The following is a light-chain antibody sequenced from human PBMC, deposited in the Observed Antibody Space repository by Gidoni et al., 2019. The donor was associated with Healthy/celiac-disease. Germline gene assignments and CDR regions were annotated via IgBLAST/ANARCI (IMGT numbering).Light chain of an antibody. J-gene: IGLJ1*01. V-gene: IGLV2-14*01. CDR3: SSYTSSSTNV. Sequence: QSARTQHASVSGSHGQSITISCTGTSSDVGGYNYVSWYQQHPGKAPKLMMYEVSNRPSGVSNRFAGSKSGNSASLTISGLQAEDEADYDCSSYTSSSTNVFGTGTKVTVL. CDR1: SSDVGGYNY. CDR2: EVS.